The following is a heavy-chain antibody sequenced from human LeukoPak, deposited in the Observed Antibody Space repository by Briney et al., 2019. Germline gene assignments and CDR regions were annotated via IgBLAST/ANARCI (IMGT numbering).Heavy chain of an antibody. CDR3: ARDSHNQQLVHRFFYYFDY. V-gene: IGHV3-30*04. D-gene: IGHD6-13*01. J-gene: IGHJ4*02. Sequence: PGGSLRLSCAASGFTFSSYAMHWVRQAPGKGLEWVAVISYDGSNKYYADSVKGRFTISGDNSKNTLYLQMNSLRAEDTAVYYCARDSHNQQLVHRFFYYFDYWGQGTLVTVSS. CDR2: ISYDGSNK. CDR1: GFTFSSYA.